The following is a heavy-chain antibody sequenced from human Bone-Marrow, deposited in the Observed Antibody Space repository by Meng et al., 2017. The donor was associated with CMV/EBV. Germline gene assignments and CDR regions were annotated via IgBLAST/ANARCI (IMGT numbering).Heavy chain of an antibody. Sequence: GESLKISCAASGFTFSGYAMHWVRQAPGKGLEWVAVISYDGISKYYADSVKGRFTISRDNSKNTLYLQMNSLRAEDTAVYYCARDIGEYSSYYYYYYGMDVWGQGTTVTVSS. CDR1: GFTFSGYA. CDR2: ISYDGISK. CDR3: ARDIGEYSSYYYYYYGMDV. D-gene: IGHD6-6*01. V-gene: IGHV3-30*04. J-gene: IGHJ6*02.